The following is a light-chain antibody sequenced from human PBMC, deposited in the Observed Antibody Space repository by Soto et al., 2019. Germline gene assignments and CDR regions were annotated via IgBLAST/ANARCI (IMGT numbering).Light chain of an antibody. CDR3: QQRSNWPRT. J-gene: IGKJ1*01. Sequence: TQSPSTLSAYVGDRVTITCRASQSISNYVIWYQQKPGQAPRLVIYDVSNRAAGIPARFSGSGSGTDFTLTISSLEPEDIAVYFCQQRSNWPRTFGQGTKVEVK. CDR1: QSISNY. CDR2: DVS. V-gene: IGKV3-11*01.